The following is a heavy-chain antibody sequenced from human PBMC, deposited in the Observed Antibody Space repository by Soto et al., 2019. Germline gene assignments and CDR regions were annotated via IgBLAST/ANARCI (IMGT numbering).Heavy chain of an antibody. J-gene: IGHJ6*02. CDR1: GGSISSYY. CDR2: IYTSGST. Sequence: SETLSLTCTVAGGSISSYYWSWIRQPAGKGLEWIGRIYTSGSTNYNPSLKSRVTMSVDTSKNQFSLKLSSVTAADTAVYYCARAPYDILTGYSSYYYYYGMDVWGQGTTVTVSS. D-gene: IGHD3-9*01. V-gene: IGHV4-4*07. CDR3: ARAPYDILTGYSSYYYYYGMDV.